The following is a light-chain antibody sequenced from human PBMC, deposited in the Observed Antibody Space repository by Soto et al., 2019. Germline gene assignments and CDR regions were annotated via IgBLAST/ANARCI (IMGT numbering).Light chain of an antibody. CDR3: QQYNNWPRT. CDR1: QSVSSN. CDR2: GAS. J-gene: IGKJ1*01. V-gene: IGKV3-15*01. Sequence: EIVMTQSPATLSVSPGERATLSCRASQSVSSNLAWYQQKPGQGPRLLIYGASTRATGIPARFSGSGSGTEFTLTISSLQSEDFAVYYCQQYNNWPRTFGQGTKVDIK.